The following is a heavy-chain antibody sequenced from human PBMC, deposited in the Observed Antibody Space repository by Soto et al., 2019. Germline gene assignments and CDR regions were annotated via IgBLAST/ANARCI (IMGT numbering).Heavy chain of an antibody. Sequence: HPGGSLRLSCAASGFTFSRYAMSWVRQAPGKGPEWVSSISGSADSTYSAASVKGRFIISRDNSKNTLFLQMNSLRAEDTAIYYCAKDGDQYDIFGIAYWGQGALDSVSS. V-gene: IGHV3-23*01. CDR1: GFTFSRYA. J-gene: IGHJ4*02. CDR2: ISGSADST. CDR3: AKDGDQYDIFGIAY. D-gene: IGHD3-9*01.